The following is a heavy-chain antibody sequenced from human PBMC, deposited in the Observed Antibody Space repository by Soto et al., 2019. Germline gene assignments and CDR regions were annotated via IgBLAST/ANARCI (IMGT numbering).Heavy chain of an antibody. V-gene: IGHV3-33*01. Sequence: QVQLVESGGGVVQPGGSLRLSCATSGFTFSDSGMHWVRQAPGKGLEWVAVIWSDGSDKSYADSVEGRFTISRDNSKNKMYLKKNSVRAEDRGGYYCVRSNRYSRPSGWGGGFDYWGQGTLVTVSS. CDR1: GFTFSDSG. CDR2: IWSDGSDK. CDR3: VRSNRYSRPSGWGGGFDY. D-gene: IGHD6-6*01. J-gene: IGHJ4*02.